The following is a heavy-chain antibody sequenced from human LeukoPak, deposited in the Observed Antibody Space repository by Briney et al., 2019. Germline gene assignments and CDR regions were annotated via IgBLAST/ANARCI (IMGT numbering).Heavy chain of an antibody. CDR2: TRTSAEGANYA. D-gene: IGHD3-9*01. CDR1: GFRLSDYP. Sequence: RGSLRLSCATSGFRLSDYPMNWVRQAPGKGLEWVSNTRTSAEGANYAYYADSVKGRVTISRDDAKSTLYLHMNSLRDDDTAVYYCASDQRYAFDYWGQGILVTVSS. J-gene: IGHJ4*02. V-gene: IGHV3-48*02. CDR3: ASDQRYAFDY.